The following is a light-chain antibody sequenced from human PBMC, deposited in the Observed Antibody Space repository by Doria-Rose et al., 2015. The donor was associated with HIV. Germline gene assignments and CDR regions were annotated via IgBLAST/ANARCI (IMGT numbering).Light chain of an antibody. CDR2: DGS. J-gene: IGKJ1*01. V-gene: IGKV3-20*01. Sequence: TQSPGTLSLSPGERATLSCRASQSFSSTYLAWYQQKPDQAPSLLIYDGSTRATGIPDRFSASGSGTDLTLTINRLEPEDFALYYCHQYGTSWTFGQGTKVEI. CDR3: HQYGTSWT. CDR1: QSFSSTY.